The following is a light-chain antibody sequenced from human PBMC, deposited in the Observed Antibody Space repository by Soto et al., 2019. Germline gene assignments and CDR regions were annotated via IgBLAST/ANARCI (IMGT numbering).Light chain of an antibody. CDR1: QSISTY. Sequence: EIVLTQSPATLSLSPGERATLSCRASQSISTYLAWYQQKPGQAPRLLIYDASNRATGIPARFSGSGSGTDFTLTISSLEPEDFAVYYCQHRTFWPPYTVGQGTKVDIK. CDR2: DAS. J-gene: IGKJ2*01. V-gene: IGKV3-11*01. CDR3: QHRTFWPPYT.